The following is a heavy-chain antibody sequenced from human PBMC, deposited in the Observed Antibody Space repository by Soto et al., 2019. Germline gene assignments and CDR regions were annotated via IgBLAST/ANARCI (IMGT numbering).Heavy chain of an antibody. D-gene: IGHD3-10*01. CDR2: ISGSGGST. CDR3: AKDACYYYIFHSYTPDVPCPGATYS. Sequence: GGSLRLSCAASGFTFSSYAMSWVRQAPGKGLEWVSAISGSGGSTYYADSVKGRFTISRDNSKNTLYLQMNSLRAEDTAVYYFAKDACYYYIFHSYTPDVPCPGATYS. J-gene: IGHJ5*01. CDR1: GFTFSSYA. V-gene: IGHV3-23*01.